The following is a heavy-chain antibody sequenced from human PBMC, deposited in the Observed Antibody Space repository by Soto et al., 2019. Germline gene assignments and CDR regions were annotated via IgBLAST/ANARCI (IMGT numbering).Heavy chain of an antibody. Sequence: ASVKVSWKASGYTFTSYGISWVRQAPGQGLEWMGWISAYNGNTNYAQKLQGRVTMTTDTSTSTAYMELRSLRSDDTAVYYCARVRFRALVLPGKKTNWFDPWGQGTLVTVSS. CDR2: ISAYNGNT. V-gene: IGHV1-18*01. CDR3: ARVRFRALVLPGKKTNWFDP. CDR1: GYTFTSYG. J-gene: IGHJ5*02. D-gene: IGHD6-13*01.